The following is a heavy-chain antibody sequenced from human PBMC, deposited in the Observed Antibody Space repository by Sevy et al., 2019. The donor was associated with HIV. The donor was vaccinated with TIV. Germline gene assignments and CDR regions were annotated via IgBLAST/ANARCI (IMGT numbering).Heavy chain of an antibody. D-gene: IGHD2-15*01. CDR3: LRGGGGY. V-gene: IGHV3-7*01. CDR2: INRDGNEK. CDR1: GFTFSDYY. J-gene: IGHJ4*02. Sequence: GGSLRLSCAASGFTFSDYYMTWVRQAPGKGLEWVASINRDGNEKFHVDSVKGRFTMSRDNMKKSLFLQMNSLRVEDTAVYYCLRGGGGYWGQEILVTVSS.